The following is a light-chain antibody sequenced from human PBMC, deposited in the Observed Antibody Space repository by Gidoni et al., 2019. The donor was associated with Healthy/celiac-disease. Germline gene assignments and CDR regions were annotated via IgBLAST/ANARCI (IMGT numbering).Light chain of an antibody. J-gene: IGKJ2*01. CDR3: QQRSNWPYT. CDR1: QSVSSY. V-gene: IGKV3-11*01. CDR2: DAS. Sequence: EIVLPQSPATLSLSPGERATLSCRASQSVSSYLAWYQQKPGQAPRLLIYDASNRATGIPARFSGSGSRTDFTLTISSLEPEDFAVYYCQQRSNWPYTFGQGTKLEIK.